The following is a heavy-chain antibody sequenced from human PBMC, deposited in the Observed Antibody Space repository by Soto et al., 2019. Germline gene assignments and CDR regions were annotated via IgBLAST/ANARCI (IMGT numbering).Heavy chain of an antibody. J-gene: IGHJ4*02. CDR3: ARGGHVVVVTAALDY. D-gene: IGHD2-21*02. V-gene: IGHV1-18*01. CDR1: GYSFTNYN. Sequence: ASVKVSCKASGYSFTNYNINWVRQAPGEGLEWMGWISTYNADTNYAQKLQGRVTVTTDTSTSTAYMELRSLKSEDTAVYYCARGGHVVVVTAALDYWGQGTLVTVSS. CDR2: ISTYNADT.